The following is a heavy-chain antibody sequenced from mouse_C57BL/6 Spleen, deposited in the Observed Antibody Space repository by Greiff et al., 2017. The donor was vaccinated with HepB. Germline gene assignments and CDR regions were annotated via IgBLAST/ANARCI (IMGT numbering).Heavy chain of an antibody. CDR1: GYTFTDYN. CDR3: ARCGTTVVATGYYAMDY. Sequence: EVQLQQSGPELVKPGASVKIPCKASGYTFTDYNMDWVKQSHGKSLEWIGDINPNNGGTIYNQKFKGKATLTVDKSSSTAYMELRSLTSEDTAGYYCARCGTTVVATGYYAMDYWGQGTSVTVSS. J-gene: IGHJ4*01. CDR2: INPNNGGT. V-gene: IGHV1-18*01. D-gene: IGHD1-1*01.